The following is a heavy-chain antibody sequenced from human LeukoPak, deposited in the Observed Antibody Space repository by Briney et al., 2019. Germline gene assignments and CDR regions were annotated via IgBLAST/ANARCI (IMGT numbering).Heavy chain of an antibody. V-gene: IGHV1-18*01. Sequence: VASVKVSCKASGYTFTNYGISWVRQAPGQGLQWMGWISAKDGNTEYAEKFQGRGTMTTDTSTNTAYVELRSLRSDDTAVYYCARDRQDYYDSSGYFDNWGQGTLVTVSS. J-gene: IGHJ4*02. D-gene: IGHD3-22*01. CDR2: ISAKDGNT. CDR3: ARDRQDYYDSSGYFDN. CDR1: GYTFTNYG.